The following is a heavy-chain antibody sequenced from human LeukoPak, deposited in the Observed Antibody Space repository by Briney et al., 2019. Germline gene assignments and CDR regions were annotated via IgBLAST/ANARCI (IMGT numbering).Heavy chain of an antibody. D-gene: IGHD2-15*01. CDR1: GFTFDSYS. Sequence: GVLRLSCAASGFTFDSYSMNWVRQAPGKGLEWVGHIKSKVDGGTPDYVAPVKGRFTISRDDSRNTLYLQMSSLNTEDTAVYYCTTRSPARYCSDGACYSSADYWGQGTLVTVSS. J-gene: IGHJ4*02. CDR3: TTRSPARYCSDGACYSSADY. CDR2: IKSKVDGGTP. V-gene: IGHV3-15*07.